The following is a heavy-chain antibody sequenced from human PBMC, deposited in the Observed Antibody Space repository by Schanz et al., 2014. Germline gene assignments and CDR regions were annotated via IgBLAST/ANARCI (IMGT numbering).Heavy chain of an antibody. Sequence: QVQLVQSGVEVKKPGASVKVSCKVSGYTLTELCMHWVRQAPGKGLEWMGGFDPEDGETTYAQKFQGRLSLTGDMSTCTLYLELRSLTAEGTAFYYCARNYEWFESWGQGTLVTVSS. D-gene: IGHD3-16*01. J-gene: IGHJ5*01. CDR1: GYTLTELC. V-gene: IGHV1-24*01. CDR2: FDPEDGET. CDR3: ARNYEWFES.